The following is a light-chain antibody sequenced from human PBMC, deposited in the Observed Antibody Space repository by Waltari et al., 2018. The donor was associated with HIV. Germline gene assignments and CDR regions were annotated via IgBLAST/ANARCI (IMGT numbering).Light chain of an antibody. CDR2: EVS. J-gene: IGLJ2*01. CDR1: SSDVGGYNY. CDR3: SSYTSSSTVV. V-gene: IGLV2-14*01. Sequence: QSALTQPASVSGSPGQSITISCTGTSSDVGGYNYVSWYTHHPGKAPKLMIYEVSNRPSGVSNRFSGSKSGNTASLTISGLQAEDEADYYCSSYTSSSTVVFGGGTKLTVL.